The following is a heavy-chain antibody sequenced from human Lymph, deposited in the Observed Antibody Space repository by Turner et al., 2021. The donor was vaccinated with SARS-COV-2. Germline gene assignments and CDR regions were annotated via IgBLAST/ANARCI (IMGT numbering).Heavy chain of an antibody. CDR1: GGTFSSYA. CDR2: IIPILAIA. Sequence: QVQLVQSGAEVTKPGSAVKVSCTASGGTFSSYAITWVRQAPGQGLEWRGGIIPILAIANYAQKFKGRVTITADKSTSTAYMELSSLRSEDTAVYYCARDSPYCSSTSCYDPWGQGTLVTVSS. J-gene: IGHJ5*02. D-gene: IGHD2-2*01. CDR3: ARDSPYCSSTSCYDP. V-gene: IGHV1-69*10.